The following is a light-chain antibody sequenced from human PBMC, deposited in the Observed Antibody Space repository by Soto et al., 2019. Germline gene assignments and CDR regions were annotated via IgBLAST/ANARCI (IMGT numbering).Light chain of an antibody. J-gene: IGKJ5*01. CDR3: QQYGSSLSIT. CDR1: QSVSSSY. CDR2: GAS. Sequence: EIVLTQSPGTLSLSPGERVTLSCRASQSVSSSYLAWYQQKPGQAPRLLIYGASSRATGIPDGFSGSGSGTDYTLTVSRLEPDDFAVYYCQQYGSSLSITFGQGTRLENK. V-gene: IGKV3-20*01.